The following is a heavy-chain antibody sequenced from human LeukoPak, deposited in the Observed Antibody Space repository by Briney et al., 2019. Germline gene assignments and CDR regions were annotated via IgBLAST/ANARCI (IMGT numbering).Heavy chain of an antibody. CDR1: GYTFPSYF. CDR2: INPTGGST. Sequence: GASVKVSCKASGYTFPSYFMHWVRQAPGQGLEWMGIINPTGGSTTYAQKFQGRVTMTRDTSTSTVYMELSSLRSDDTAVYYCARVGGMVYAQWFDPWGQGTLVTVSS. CDR3: ARVGGMVYAQWFDP. J-gene: IGHJ5*02. D-gene: IGHD2-8*01. V-gene: IGHV1-46*01.